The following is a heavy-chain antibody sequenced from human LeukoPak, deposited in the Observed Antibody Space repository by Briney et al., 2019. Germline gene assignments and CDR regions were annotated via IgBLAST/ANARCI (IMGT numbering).Heavy chain of an antibody. CDR2: ISGGSGGT. Sequence: GGSLRLSCAASGFIFSNYAMSWVCQAPGKGPEWVSGISGGSGGTNYADSVKGRFTISRDNSKNTMYLQMNTLRAEDTAVYYCAKDGGPSVFYYFDYWGQGTLVTVSS. CDR1: GFIFSNYA. V-gene: IGHV3-23*01. D-gene: IGHD5/OR15-5a*01. CDR3: AKDGGPSVFYYFDY. J-gene: IGHJ4*02.